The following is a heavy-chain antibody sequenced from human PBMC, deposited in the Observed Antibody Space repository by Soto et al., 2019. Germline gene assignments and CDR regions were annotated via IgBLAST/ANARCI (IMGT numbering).Heavy chain of an antibody. CDR3: ASLAAAGPSGAFDI. Sequence: PGEYLKISCKGSGYSFNSYWIGWVRQIPGKGLEWMGIIYPGDSDTRYSPSFQGQATISADMSISTAYLQWRRLKASATAMYYCASLAAAGPSGAFDIWGQGTMATVAS. J-gene: IGHJ3*02. CDR1: GYSFNSYW. CDR2: IYPGDSDT. D-gene: IGHD6-13*01. V-gene: IGHV5-51*01.